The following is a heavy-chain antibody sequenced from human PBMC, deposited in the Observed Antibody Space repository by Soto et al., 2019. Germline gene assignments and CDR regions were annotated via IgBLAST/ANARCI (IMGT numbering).Heavy chain of an antibody. CDR3: ANPSPGYGDSTFYSYAMDA. J-gene: IGHJ6*02. V-gene: IGHV3-23*01. D-gene: IGHD4-17*01. Sequence: EVQLLESGGGLVQPGGSLRLSCAASGFTFTNYAMSWVRQAPGKGLQWVSTISGSGGATYYADSVKGRFTVSRDNSKNTLYLQMDSLRDEDTAVYFCANPSPGYGDSTFYSYAMDAWGQGTMVTVSS. CDR1: GFTFTNYA. CDR2: ISGSGGAT.